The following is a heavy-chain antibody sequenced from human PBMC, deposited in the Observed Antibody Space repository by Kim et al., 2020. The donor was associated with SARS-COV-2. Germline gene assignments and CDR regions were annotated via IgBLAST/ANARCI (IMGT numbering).Heavy chain of an antibody. Sequence: GGSLRLSCAASGFAFSDYDMDWVRQAPGKGLEWVSLVWYDGSYKYYADSVKGRFSISRDNSKNTLYLEMNNLGAEDTAIYYCAREQSSSHHLDHWGQGTLVTVSS. V-gene: IGHV3-33*01. CDR2: VWYDGSYK. D-gene: IGHD6-6*01. J-gene: IGHJ4*02. CDR3: AREQSSSHHLDH. CDR1: GFAFSDYD.